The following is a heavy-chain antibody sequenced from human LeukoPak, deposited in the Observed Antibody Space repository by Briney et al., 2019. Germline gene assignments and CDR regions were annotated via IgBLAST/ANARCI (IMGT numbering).Heavy chain of an antibody. V-gene: IGHV1-2*04. Sequence: ASVKVSCKASGYTFTSYGISWVRQAPGQGLEWMGWINPNSGATNYAQNFQGWVTMTRGTSVSTGYMELRRLTSDDTAVYYCARGLINGHDFDYWGQGTLVTVSS. CDR2: INPNSGAT. CDR1: GYTFTSYG. D-gene: IGHD5-12*01. CDR3: ARGLINGHDFDY. J-gene: IGHJ4*02.